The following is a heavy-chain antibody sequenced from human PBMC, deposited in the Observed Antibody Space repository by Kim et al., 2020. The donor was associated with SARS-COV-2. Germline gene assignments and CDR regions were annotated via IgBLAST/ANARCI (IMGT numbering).Heavy chain of an antibody. V-gene: IGHV1-18*04. Sequence: ASVKVSCKASGYTFTSYGISWVRQAPEQGLEWMGWISAYNGNTNYAQKLQGRVTMTTDTSTSTAYMELRSLRSDDTAVYYCARDRPRNYGSGSYYNPNWFDPWGQGTLVTVSS. CDR2: ISAYNGNT. D-gene: IGHD3-10*01. J-gene: IGHJ5*02. CDR3: ARDRPRNYGSGSYYNPNWFDP. CDR1: GYTFTSYG.